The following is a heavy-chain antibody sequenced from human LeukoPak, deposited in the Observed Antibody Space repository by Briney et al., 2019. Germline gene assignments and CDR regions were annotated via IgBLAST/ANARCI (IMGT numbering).Heavy chain of an antibody. J-gene: IGHJ4*02. Sequence: PSETLSLTCAVYGGSFSGYYWSWIRQPPGKGLEWIGEINHSGSTDYNPSLKSRVTISVDTSKNQFSLKLSSVTAADTAVYYCARARTKITMVRGVIDRLYYFDYWGQGTLVTVSS. CDR2: INHSGST. CDR1: GGSFSGYY. D-gene: IGHD3-10*01. CDR3: ARARTKITMVRGVIDRLYYFDY. V-gene: IGHV4-34*01.